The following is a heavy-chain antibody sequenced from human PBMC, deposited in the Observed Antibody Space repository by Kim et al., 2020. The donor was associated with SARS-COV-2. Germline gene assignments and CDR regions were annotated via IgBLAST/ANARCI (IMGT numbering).Heavy chain of an antibody. Sequence: GESLKISCKGSGYSFTSYWISWVRQMPGKGLEWMGRIDPSDSYTNYSPSFQGHVTISADKSISTAYLQWSSLKASDTAMYYCARQAPDCSGGSCYWYYYYYGMIVWGQGTTAAVSS. CDR3: ARQAPDCSGGSCYWYYYYYGMIV. CDR2: IDPSDSYT. J-gene: IGHJ6*02. D-gene: IGHD2-15*01. CDR1: GYSFTSYW. V-gene: IGHV5-10-1*01.